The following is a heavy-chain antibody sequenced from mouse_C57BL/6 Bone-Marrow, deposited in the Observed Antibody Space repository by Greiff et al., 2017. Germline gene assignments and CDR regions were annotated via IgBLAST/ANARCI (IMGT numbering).Heavy chain of an antibody. CDR2: IYPGDGDT. Sequence: QVQLQQSGPELVKPGASVKISCKASGYAFSSSWMNWVKQRPGKGLEWLGRIYPGDGDTNYNGKFKGKATLTADKSSSTAYMQLSSLTSEDSAVYCVASRLHYYAMDDWGQGTAVTVS. J-gene: IGHJ4*01. CDR3: ASRLHYYAMDD. V-gene: IGHV1-82*01. CDR1: GYAFSSSW.